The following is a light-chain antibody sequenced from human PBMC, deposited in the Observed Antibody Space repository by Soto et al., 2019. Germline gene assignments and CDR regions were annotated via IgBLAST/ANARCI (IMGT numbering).Light chain of an antibody. CDR2: DAS. CDR1: QTISTW. CDR3: QQYTNTNKPWM. J-gene: IGKJ1*01. V-gene: IGKV1-5*01. Sequence: DIHVTQSPPTLSASVGDRFTIACRASQTISTWMAWYQQKPGKAPKLLVYDASTLQSGVASRFSGSGSGTEFTLIISGLQPDDSATYYCQQYTNTNKPWMFGQGTKVDIK.